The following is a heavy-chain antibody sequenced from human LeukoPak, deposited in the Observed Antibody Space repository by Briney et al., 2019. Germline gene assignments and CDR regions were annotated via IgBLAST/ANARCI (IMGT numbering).Heavy chain of an antibody. Sequence: KSSETLSLTCTVSGGSISSTYYYWGWIRQPPGKGLEWIGSIYFSGSTYYNPSLKSRVTISVDTSKNQFSLKVSSMTAADTAVYYCARHDSGYSYGFDYWGQGTLVTVSS. CDR1: GGSISSTYYY. CDR3: ARHDSGYSYGFDY. D-gene: IGHD5-18*01. CDR2: IYFSGST. J-gene: IGHJ4*02. V-gene: IGHV4-39*01.